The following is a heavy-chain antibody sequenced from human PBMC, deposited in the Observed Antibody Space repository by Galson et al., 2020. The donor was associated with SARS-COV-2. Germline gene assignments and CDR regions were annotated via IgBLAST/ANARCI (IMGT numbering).Heavy chain of an antibody. J-gene: IGHJ6*03. CDR1: GFTFSSYG. CDR2: ISYDGSNK. V-gene: IGHV3-30*18. Sequence: GESLKISCAASGFTFSSYGMHWVRQAPGKGLEWVAVISYDGSNKYYADSVKGRFTISRDNSKNTLYLQMNSLRAEDTAVYYCAKDRKYYDFWSGYSNPGHYYYYYYMDVWGKGTTVTVSS. CDR3: AKDRKYYDFWSGYSNPGHYYYYYYMDV. D-gene: IGHD3-3*01.